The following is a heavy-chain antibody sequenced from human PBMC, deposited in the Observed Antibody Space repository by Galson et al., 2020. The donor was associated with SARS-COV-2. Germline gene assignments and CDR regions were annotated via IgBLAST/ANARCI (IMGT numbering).Heavy chain of an antibody. D-gene: IGHD3-16*01. CDR3: ARGRQGVVPSPVLGLGPFYSYYYIDV. Sequence: SETLSLTCAVYGGSFSGYSWTWIRQAPGKGLEWIGEIKSGGDTKYSPSLGSRATLSVDTSRNQFSLKLTSVSAADTALYFCARGRQGVVPSPVLGLGPFYSYYYIDVWGKWTRVTVSS. CDR1: GGSFSGYS. CDR2: IKSGGDT. J-gene: IGHJ6*03. V-gene: IGHV4-34*01.